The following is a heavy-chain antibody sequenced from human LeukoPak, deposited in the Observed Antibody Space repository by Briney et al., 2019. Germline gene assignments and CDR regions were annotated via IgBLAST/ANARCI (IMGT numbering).Heavy chain of an antibody. CDR1: GGSISSGSYY. D-gene: IGHD3-10*01. J-gene: IGHJ4*02. CDR2: IYTSGST. CDR3: ASSFYGSGSPPDY. Sequence: SEILSLTCTVSGGSISSGSYYWSWIRQPAGKGLEWIGRIYTSGSTNYNPSLKSRVTISVDTSKNQFSLKLSSVTAADTAVYYCASSFYGSGSPPDYWGQGTLVTVSS. V-gene: IGHV4-61*02.